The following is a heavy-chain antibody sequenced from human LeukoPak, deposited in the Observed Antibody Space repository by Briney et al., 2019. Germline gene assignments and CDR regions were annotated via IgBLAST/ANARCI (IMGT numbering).Heavy chain of an antibody. CDR3: ASSRDGYATGYYFDY. D-gene: IGHD5-12*01. CDR1: GYTFTGYC. J-gene: IGHJ4*02. CDR2: INPNSGGT. Sequence: ASVKVSCKASGYTFTGYCMHWVRQAPAQGLEWMGWINPNSGGTNYAQKFQGRVTMTRDTSISTAYMELNRLRSDDTAVYYCASSRDGYATGYYFDYWGQGTLVTVSS. V-gene: IGHV1-2*02.